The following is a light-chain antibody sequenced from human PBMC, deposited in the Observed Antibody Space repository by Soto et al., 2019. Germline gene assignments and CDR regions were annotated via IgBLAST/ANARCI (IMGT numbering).Light chain of an antibody. Sequence: TQSPSSLSASVGDRVTITCRASQVIDLAWYQQKPGQAPGLLIYEASTRATGIPARFSGSGSGTDFTLTISSLEPEDFAVYYCQQRYNWPRTFGQGTKVDIK. CDR2: EAS. CDR3: QQRYNWPRT. V-gene: IGKV3-11*01. CDR1: QVID. J-gene: IGKJ1*01.